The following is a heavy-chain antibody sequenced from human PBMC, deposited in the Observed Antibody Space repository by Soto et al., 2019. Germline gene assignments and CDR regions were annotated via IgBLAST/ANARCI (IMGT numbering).Heavy chain of an antibody. CDR1: GFTVSSSY. V-gene: IGHV3-53*02. Sequence: EVQLVETGGGLIQPGESPRLSCAASGFTVSSSYMSWVRQAPGKGLEWVSVIYSGGSTYYADSVKGRFTISRDNSKNTVYLQMSSLRADDTAMYYCARDTWRDWGQGTLVTVSS. CDR3: ARDTWRD. J-gene: IGHJ4*02. CDR2: IYSGGST. D-gene: IGHD3-3*01.